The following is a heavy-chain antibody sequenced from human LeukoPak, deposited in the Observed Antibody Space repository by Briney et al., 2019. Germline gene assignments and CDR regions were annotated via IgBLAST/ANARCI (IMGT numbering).Heavy chain of an antibody. Sequence: PSETLSLTCTVSGGSISSSYYYWSWIRQPPRKGLEWIGYIYYSGSTYYNPSLKSRVTISVDTSKNQFSLKLSSVTAADTAVYYCARDNSFVARSIDYWGQGTLVTVSS. CDR3: ARDNSFVARSIDY. V-gene: IGHV4-30-4*01. D-gene: IGHD2/OR15-2a*01. CDR2: IYYSGST. J-gene: IGHJ4*02. CDR1: GGSISSSYYY.